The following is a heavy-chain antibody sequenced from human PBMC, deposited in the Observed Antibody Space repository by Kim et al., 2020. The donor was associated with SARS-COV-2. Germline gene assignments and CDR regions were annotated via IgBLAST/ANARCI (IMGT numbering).Heavy chain of an antibody. CDR3: ARVGRRWLQLPRNYYYGMDV. Sequence: GSLRLSCAASGFTFSSYAMSWVRQAPGKGLEWIGEINHSGSTNYNPSLKSRVTISVDTSKNQFSLKLSSVTAADTAVYYCARVGRRWLQLPRNYYYGMDVWGQGTTVNVSS. CDR2: INHSGST. D-gene: IGHD5-12*01. CDR1: GFTFSSYA. V-gene: IGHV4-34*01. J-gene: IGHJ6*02.